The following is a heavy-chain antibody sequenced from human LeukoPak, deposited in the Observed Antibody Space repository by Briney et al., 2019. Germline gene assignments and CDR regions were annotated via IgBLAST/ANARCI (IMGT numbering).Heavy chain of an antibody. CDR1: GDSFSSNSAV. CDR3: AREGLTEFLLFGY. J-gene: IGHJ4*02. D-gene: IGHD1-14*01. V-gene: IGHV6-1*01. CDR2: TYYRSKWYN. Sequence: SQTLSLTCAISGDSFSSNSAVWNWIRQSPSRGLEWLGRTYYRSKWYNDYAVSVKSRITINPDTSKNQFSLQLNSVTPEDTAVYYCAREGLTEFLLFGYWGQGTLVTVSS.